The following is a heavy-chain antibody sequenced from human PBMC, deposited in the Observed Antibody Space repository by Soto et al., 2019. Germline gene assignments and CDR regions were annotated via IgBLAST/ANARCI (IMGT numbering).Heavy chain of an antibody. CDR3: AREIGGSGSYYSYNWFDP. J-gene: IGHJ5*02. CDR2: INHSGST. V-gene: IGHV4-34*01. D-gene: IGHD3-10*01. CDR1: GGSFSGYY. Sequence: SETLSLTCAVYGGSFSGYYWSWIRQPPGKGLEWIGEINHSGSTNYNPSLKSRVTISVDTSKNQFSLKLSSVTAADTAVYYCAREIGGSGSYYSYNWFDPWGQGTLVTVSS.